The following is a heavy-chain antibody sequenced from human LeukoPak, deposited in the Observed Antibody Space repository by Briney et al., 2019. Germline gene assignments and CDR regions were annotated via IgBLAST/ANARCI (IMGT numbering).Heavy chain of an antibody. D-gene: IGHD3-10*01. CDR1: GFTFSSYA. J-gene: IGHJ4*02. CDR3: AKGPWFAEWPKDD. Sequence: PGRSLRLSCAASGFTFSSYAMHWVRQAPGKGLEWVAVISYDGSNKYYADSVKGRFTISRDNSKNTLYLQMNSLRGEDTAVYYCAKGPWFAEWPKDDWGQGTLVTVSS. CDR2: ISYDGSNK. V-gene: IGHV3-30-3*01.